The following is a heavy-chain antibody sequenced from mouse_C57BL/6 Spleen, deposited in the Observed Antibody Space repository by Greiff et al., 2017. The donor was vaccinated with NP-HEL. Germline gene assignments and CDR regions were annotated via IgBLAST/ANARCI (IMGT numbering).Heavy chain of an antibody. CDR1: GYAFSSSW. CDR2: IYPGDGDT. J-gene: IGHJ4*01. Sequence: VQLQQSGPELVKPGASVKISCKASGYAFSSSWMNWVKQRPGKGLEWIGRIYPGDGDTNYNGKFKGKATLTADKSSSTAYMQLSSLTSEDSAVYFCARYYSNYVGYYAMDYWGQGTSVTVSS. D-gene: IGHD2-5*01. CDR3: ARYYSNYVGYYAMDY. V-gene: IGHV1-82*01.